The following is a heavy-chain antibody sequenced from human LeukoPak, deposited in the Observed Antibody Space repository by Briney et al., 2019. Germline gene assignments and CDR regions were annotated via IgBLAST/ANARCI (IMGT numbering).Heavy chain of an antibody. CDR2: IYNSGST. V-gene: IGHV4-4*07. CDR1: GGSISSYY. CDR3: ARVQYRAVAGSGGFGY. Sequence: ASETLSLTCTVSGGSISSYYWSWVRQPAGKGLEWVGRIYNSGSTTYNPSLKSRVTMSVDTSKNQFSLKLSSVTAADTAVYYCARVQYRAVAGSGGFGYWGQGTLVTVSS. D-gene: IGHD6-19*01. J-gene: IGHJ4*02.